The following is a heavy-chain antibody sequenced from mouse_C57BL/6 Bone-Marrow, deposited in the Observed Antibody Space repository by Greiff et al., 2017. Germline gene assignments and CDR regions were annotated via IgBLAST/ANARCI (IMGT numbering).Heavy chain of an antibody. CDR3: ARHNWDAY. V-gene: IGHV5-12*01. D-gene: IGHD4-1*01. CDR2: ISNGGGST. J-gene: IGHJ3*01. CDR1: GFTFSDYY. Sequence: EVQGVESGGGLVQPGGSLKLSCAASGFTFSDYYMYWVRQTPEKRLEWVAYISNGGGSTYYPDTVKGRFTISRDNAKNTLYLQMSRLKSEDTAMYYCARHNWDAYWGQGTLVTVSA.